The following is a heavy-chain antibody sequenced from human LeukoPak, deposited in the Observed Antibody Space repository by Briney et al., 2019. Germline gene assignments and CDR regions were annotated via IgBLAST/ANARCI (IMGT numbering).Heavy chain of an antibody. CDR3: AREFTHQYYYDSSGWDD. Sequence: GGSLRLSCAASGFTFSSYGMHWVRQAPGKGLEWVAVIWYDGSNKYYADSVKGRFTISRDNSKNTLYLQMNSLRAEDTAVYYCAREFTHQYYYDSSGWDDWGQGTLVTVSS. J-gene: IGHJ4*02. CDR2: IWYDGSNK. CDR1: GFTFSSYG. D-gene: IGHD3-22*01. V-gene: IGHV3-33*01.